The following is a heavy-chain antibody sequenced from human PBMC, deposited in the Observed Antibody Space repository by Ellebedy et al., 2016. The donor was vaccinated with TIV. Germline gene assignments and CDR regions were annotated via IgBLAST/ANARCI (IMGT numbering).Heavy chain of an antibody. V-gene: IGHV4-61*01. D-gene: IGHD2-2*01. CDR2: INYSGST. CDR3: ARGVVAVPAAIKEGVTLYYYYGMDV. J-gene: IGHJ6*02. CDR1: GGSVSSGSYY. Sequence: SETLSLXCTVSGGSVSSGSYYWSWIRQPPGKGLEWIGYINYSGSTNYNPSLKSRVTISVDTSKNQFSLKLSSVTAADTAVYYCARGVVAVPAAIKEGVTLYYYYGMDVWGQGTTVTVSS.